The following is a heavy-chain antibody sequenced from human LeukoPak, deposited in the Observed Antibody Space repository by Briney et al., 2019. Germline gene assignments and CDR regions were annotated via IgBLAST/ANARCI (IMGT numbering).Heavy chain of an antibody. CDR1: GDSISSYY. CDR2: IYYSGST. J-gene: IGHJ5*02. V-gene: IGHV4-39*01. CDR3: ARHSDYYDSSGYNWFDP. Sequence: SETLSLTCTVSGDSISSYYWGWIRQPPGKGLEWIGSIYYSGSTYYNPSLKSRVTISVDTSKNQFSLKLSSVTAADTAVYYCARHSDYYDSSGYNWFDPWGQGTLVTVSS. D-gene: IGHD3-22*01.